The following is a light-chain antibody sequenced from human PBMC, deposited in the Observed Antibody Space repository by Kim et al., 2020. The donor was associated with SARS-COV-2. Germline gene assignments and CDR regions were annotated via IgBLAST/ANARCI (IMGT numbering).Light chain of an antibody. V-gene: IGKV1-39*01. CDR2: AAS. CDR1: QSISSH. CDR3: QQSYITPFT. J-gene: IGKJ3*01. Sequence: VSVGDRVTITCRTTQSISSHLNWYQQKPGRAPKLLISAASTLQGGVPSRFSGSGSETDFTLTISSLQPEDFATYFCQQSYITPFTFGPGTKVDIK.